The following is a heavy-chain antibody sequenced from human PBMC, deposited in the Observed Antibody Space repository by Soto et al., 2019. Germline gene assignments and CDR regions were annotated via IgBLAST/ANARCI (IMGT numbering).Heavy chain of an antibody. CDR2: ISGSGENT. J-gene: IGHJ4*02. V-gene: IGHV3-23*01. Sequence: GESLKISCAASGFTFSNYAMSWVRQAPGRGLEWVSAISGSGENTFYTDSVKGRFTISRDNSKNTLWLHMISLRAEDTALYYCAKVARGGECCINDFDSWGQGTLVTVSS. CDR3: AKVARGGECCINDFDS. D-gene: IGHD2-21*01. CDR1: GFTFSNYA.